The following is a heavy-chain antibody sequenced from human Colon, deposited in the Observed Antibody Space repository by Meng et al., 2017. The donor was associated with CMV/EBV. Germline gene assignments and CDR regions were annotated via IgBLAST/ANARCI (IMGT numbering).Heavy chain of an antibody. CDR3: ARDLLEGAGRLADASDI. D-gene: IGHD1-26*01. CDR1: GFKFTSYG. V-gene: IGHV3-30*04. CDR2: MLFEARSR. Sequence: GESLKISCVASGFKFTSYGLHWVRQAPGRGLEWVAVMLFEARSRDYADSVKGRFTIPRDNSKNTLYLEMNNLRAEDTAVYYCARDLLEGAGRLADASDIWGQGTMVTVSS. J-gene: IGHJ3*02.